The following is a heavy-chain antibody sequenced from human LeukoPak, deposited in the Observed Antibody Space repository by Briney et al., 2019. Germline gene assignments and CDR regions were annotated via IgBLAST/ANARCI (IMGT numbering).Heavy chain of an antibody. CDR3: ARDYNGGWYYFDS. Sequence: SETLSLTCTVSDGSIRSYYWSWIRQAPGKGLGWIGYIQYSGKTDYNPSLKSRVTISVDTSKNQFSLNLRSATAADTAIYYCARDYNGGWYYFDSWGQGTLVTVSS. CDR1: DGSIRSYY. D-gene: IGHD2-8*01. CDR2: IQYSGKT. J-gene: IGHJ4*02. V-gene: IGHV4-59*01.